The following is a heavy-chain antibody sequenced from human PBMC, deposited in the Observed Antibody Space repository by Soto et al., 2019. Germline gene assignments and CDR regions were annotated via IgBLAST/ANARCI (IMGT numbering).Heavy chain of an antibody. CDR2: ISYDGSNK. CDR1: GFTFSSYG. V-gene: IGHV3-30*18. CDR3: AKDQSPYDSSGYYYTDDY. Sequence: QVQLVESGGGVVQPGRSLRLSCAASGFTFSSYGMHWVRQAPGKGLEWVAVISYDGSNKYYADSVKGRFTISRDNSKNTLYLRMNSLRAEDTAVYYCAKDQSPYDSSGYYYTDDYWGQGTLVTVSS. D-gene: IGHD3-22*01. J-gene: IGHJ4*02.